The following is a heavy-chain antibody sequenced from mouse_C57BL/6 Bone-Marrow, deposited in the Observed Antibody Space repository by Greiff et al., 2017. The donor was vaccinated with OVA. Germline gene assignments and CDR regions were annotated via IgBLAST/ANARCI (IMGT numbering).Heavy chain of an antibody. CDR1: GFSLTSYG. CDR2: IWSDGST. J-gene: IGHJ3*01. D-gene: IGHD1-1*01. Sequence: QVQLQQSGPGLVAPSQSLSITCTVSGFSLTSYGVHWVRQPPGKGLEWLVVIWSDGSTTYNSALQSRLSIRKDNSKRQVFLKMNSLQTDDTARYYCARHDGGSSYGAWFADWGQGTLVTVSA. CDR3: ARHDGGSSYGAWFAD. V-gene: IGHV2-6-1*01.